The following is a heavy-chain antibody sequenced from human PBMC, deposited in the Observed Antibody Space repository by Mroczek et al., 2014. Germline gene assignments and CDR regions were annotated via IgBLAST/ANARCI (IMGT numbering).Heavy chain of an antibody. D-gene: IGHD3-3*01. CDR1: GYTFTSYG. V-gene: IGHV1-18*01. Sequence: QVQLQESGAEVKKPGASVKVSCKASGYTFTSYGISWVRQAPGQGLEWMGWISAYNGNTNYAQKLQGRVTMTTDTSTSTAYMELRSLRSDDTAVYYCARDITYYDFWSGYSKTDWFDPWGQGTPGHRLL. CDR2: ISAYNGNT. CDR3: ARDITYYDFWSGYSKTDWFDP. J-gene: IGHJ5*02.